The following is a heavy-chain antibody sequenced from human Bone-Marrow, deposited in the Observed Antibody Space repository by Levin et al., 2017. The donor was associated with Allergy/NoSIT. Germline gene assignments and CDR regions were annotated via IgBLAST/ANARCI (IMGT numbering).Heavy chain of an antibody. CDR2: IDWDDDK. CDR1: GFSLSTSGMR. J-gene: IGHJ3*02. CDR3: ARTSDDYGDYGWAFDI. V-gene: IGHV2-70*04. D-gene: IGHD4-17*01. Sequence: SGPTLVKPTQTLTLTCTFSGFSLSTSGMRVSWIRQPPGKALEWLARIDWDDDKFYSTSLKTRLTISKDTSKNQVVLTMTNMDPVDTATYYCARTSDDYGDYGWAFDIWGQGTMVTVSS.